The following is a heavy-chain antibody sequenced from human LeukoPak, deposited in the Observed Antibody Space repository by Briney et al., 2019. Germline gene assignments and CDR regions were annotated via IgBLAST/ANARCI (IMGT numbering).Heavy chain of an antibody. J-gene: IGHJ6*02. CDR3: ARFNGITTVRGVIGPPNYYYGMDV. D-gene: IGHD3-10*01. CDR2: ISSSGSTI. Sequence: GGSLRLSCAASGFTFSSYEMNWVRQAPGKGLEWVSYISSSGSTIYYADSVKGRFTISRDNAKNSLYLQMNSLRAEDTAVYYCARFNGITTVRGVIGPPNYYYGMDVWGQGTTVTVSS. V-gene: IGHV3-48*03. CDR1: GFTFSSYE.